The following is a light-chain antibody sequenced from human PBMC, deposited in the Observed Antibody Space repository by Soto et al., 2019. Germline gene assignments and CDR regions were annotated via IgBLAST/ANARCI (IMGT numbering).Light chain of an antibody. Sequence: DIVMTQSPDSMAVSLGERATINCKSSQSVLYSSNNKNYVAWYQQKPGQPPKLLIYWASTRKSGVPDRFSGSGSGTDFTLTISSLQAEDVAVYHCQQHYTTPPTFGPGTKVDIK. CDR3: QQHYTTPPT. CDR1: QSVLYSSNNKNY. J-gene: IGKJ3*01. V-gene: IGKV4-1*01. CDR2: WAS.